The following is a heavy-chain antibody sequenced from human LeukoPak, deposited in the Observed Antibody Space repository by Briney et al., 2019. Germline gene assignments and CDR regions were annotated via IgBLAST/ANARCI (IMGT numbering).Heavy chain of an antibody. J-gene: IGHJ4*02. CDR2: ISAYNGNT. Sequence: ASVKVSCKASGYTFTSYGISWVRQAPGQGLEWMGWISAYNGNTNYAQKLQGRVTMTTDTSTSTAYMELRSLRSDDTAVYYCARDSDGYSYGPYLDYWGQGTLVTVSS. CDR3: ARDSDGYSYGPYLDY. V-gene: IGHV1-18*01. D-gene: IGHD5-18*01. CDR1: GYTFTSYG.